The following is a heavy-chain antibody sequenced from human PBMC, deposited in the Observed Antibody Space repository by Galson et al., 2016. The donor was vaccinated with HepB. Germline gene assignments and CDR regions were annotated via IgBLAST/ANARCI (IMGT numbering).Heavy chain of an antibody. D-gene: IGHD3-22*01. CDR2: VYIGGNT. CDR3: ARDSSIGSGYTPD. CDR1: GFSVSSDY. J-gene: IGHJ4*02. Sequence: LRLSCAAFGFSVSSDYMSWVRQAPGKGLEWVSIVYIGGNTDHADSVRGRFIISRDTSKNTIYLQMNSLRAEDTAVYYCARDSSIGSGYTPDWGQGTQVTVPS. V-gene: IGHV3-53*01.